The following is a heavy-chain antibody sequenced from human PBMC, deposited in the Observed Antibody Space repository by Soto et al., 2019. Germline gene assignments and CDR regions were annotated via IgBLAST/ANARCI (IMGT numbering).Heavy chain of an antibody. V-gene: IGHV1-8*01. J-gene: IGHJ3*02. CDR1: GYTFTSYD. D-gene: IGHD2-21*01. CDR2: MNPNSGNT. CDR3: ARGRVSMDAFDI. Sequence: ASVKVSCKASGYTFTSYDINWVRQATGQWLEWMGWMNPNSGNTGYAQKFQGRVTMTRNTSISTAYMELSSLRSEDTAVYYCARGRVSMDAFDIWGQGTMVTVSS.